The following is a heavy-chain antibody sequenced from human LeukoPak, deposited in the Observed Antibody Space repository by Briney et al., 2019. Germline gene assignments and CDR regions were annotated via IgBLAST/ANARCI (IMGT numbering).Heavy chain of an antibody. CDR1: GYTFTSYG. J-gene: IGHJ4*02. D-gene: IGHD6-19*01. Sequence: ASVKVSCKASGYTFTSYGISWVRQAPGQGLEWMGIINPSDGTTNYAQTFQGRVTMTRNTSISTAYMELSSLRSEDTAVYYCARGYSSGWSYYFDYWGQGTLVTVPS. CDR2: INPSDGTT. V-gene: IGHV1-8*02. CDR3: ARGYSSGWSYYFDY.